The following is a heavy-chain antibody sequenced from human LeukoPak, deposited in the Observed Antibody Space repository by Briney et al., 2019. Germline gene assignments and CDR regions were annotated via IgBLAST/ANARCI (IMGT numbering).Heavy chain of an antibody. D-gene: IGHD2-21*01. CDR2: ISGSGDYT. CDR1: GFTFSSYA. Sequence: GGSLRLSCAASGFTFSSYAMTWVHQAPGKGLEWVSAISGSGDYTFYADPVKGRFTISRDSSKNTLNLQMSSLRAEDTAVYYCAKDLFGDDHRRGFDYWGQGTLVTVSS. CDR3: AKDLFGDDHRRGFDY. V-gene: IGHV3-23*01. J-gene: IGHJ4*02.